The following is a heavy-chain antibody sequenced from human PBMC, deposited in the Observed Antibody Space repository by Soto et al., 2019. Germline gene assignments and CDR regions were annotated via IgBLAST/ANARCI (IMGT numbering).Heavy chain of an antibody. CDR3: ARDAPQHDDYGDYVGVDY. Sequence: QVQLVQSGAEVKKPGASVKVSCKASGYTFTSYGISWVRQAPGQGLEWMGWISAYNGNTNYAQKLQGRVTMTTDTSTSTAYMELRSLGSDDTAVYYCARDAPQHDDYGDYVGVDYWGPGTLVTVSS. V-gene: IGHV1-18*01. D-gene: IGHD4-17*01. J-gene: IGHJ4*02. CDR1: GYTFTSYG. CDR2: ISAYNGNT.